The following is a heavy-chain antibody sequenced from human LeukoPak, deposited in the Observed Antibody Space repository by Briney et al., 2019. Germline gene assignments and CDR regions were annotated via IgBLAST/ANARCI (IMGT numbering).Heavy chain of an antibody. V-gene: IGHV4-59*01. CDR1: GGSISSYY. CDR3: ARGADDSILSWFDP. D-gene: IGHD3-22*01. CDR2: ICYSGST. J-gene: IGHJ5*02. Sequence: PSETLSLTCTVSGGSISSYYWSWIRQPPGKGLEWIGYICYSGSTNYNPSLKSRVTISVDTSKNQFSLKLSSVTAADTAVYYCARGADDSILSWFDPWGQGTLVTVSS.